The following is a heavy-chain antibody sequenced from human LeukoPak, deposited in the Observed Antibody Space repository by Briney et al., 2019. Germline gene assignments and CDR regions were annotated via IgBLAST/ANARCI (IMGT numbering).Heavy chain of an antibody. CDR1: GYTFTSYY. J-gene: IGHJ5*02. V-gene: IGHV1-46*01. D-gene: IGHD3-10*01. CDR2: INPSGGST. Sequence: ASVKVSCKASGYTFTSYYMHWVRQAPGQGLEWMGIINPSGGSTSHAQKFQGRVTMTRDTSTSTVYMELSSLRSEDTAVYYCARDPGGELPTHWFDPWGQGTLVTVSS. CDR3: ARDPGGELPTHWFDP.